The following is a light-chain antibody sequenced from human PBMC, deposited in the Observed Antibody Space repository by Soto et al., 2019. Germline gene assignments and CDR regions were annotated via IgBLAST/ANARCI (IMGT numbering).Light chain of an antibody. V-gene: IGKV1-5*01. CDR1: QSISTS. CDR2: GAS. CDR3: QQYNTNSPWS. J-gene: IGKJ1*01. Sequence: DIQMTQSPSTLSASVGDRVTITCRASQSISTSLAWFQQKPGKAPELLIYGASILESGVPSRFSDSGSGTEFTLTINCLQPDDFATYYCQQYNTNSPWSFGQGTKVEIK.